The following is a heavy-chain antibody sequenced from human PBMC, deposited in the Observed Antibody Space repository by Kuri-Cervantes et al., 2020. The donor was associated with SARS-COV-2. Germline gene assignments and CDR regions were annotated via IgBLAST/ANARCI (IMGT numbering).Heavy chain of an antibody. CDR2: ISSSGSTI. CDR3: TTAKQRLVRGGAFDI. CDR1: GFTFSDYY. Sequence: GGSLRLSCAASGFTFSDYYMSWIRQAPGKGLEWVSYISSSGSTIYYADSVKGRFTISRDNAKNPLYLQMNSLRAEDTAVYYCTTAKQRLVRGGAFDIWGQGTMVTVSS. V-gene: IGHV3-11*04. J-gene: IGHJ3*02. D-gene: IGHD6-13*01.